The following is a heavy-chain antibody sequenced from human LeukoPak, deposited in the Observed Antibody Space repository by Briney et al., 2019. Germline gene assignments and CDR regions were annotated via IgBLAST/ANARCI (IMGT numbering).Heavy chain of an antibody. D-gene: IGHD2-2*01. V-gene: IGHV3-30*18. J-gene: IGHJ4*02. CDR3: AKDMSPAAMDY. Sequence: PGGSLRLSCAASGFTFSSYGMHWVRQAPGKGLEWVAVISYDGSNKYYADSVKGRFTISRDNSKNTLYLQMNSLRAEDTAVYYCAKDMSPAAMDYWGQGTLVTVSS. CDR1: GFTFSSYG. CDR2: ISYDGSNK.